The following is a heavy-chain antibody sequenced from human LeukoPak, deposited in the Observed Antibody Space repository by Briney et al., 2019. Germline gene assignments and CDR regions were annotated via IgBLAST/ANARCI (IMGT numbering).Heavy chain of an antibody. CDR2: ISYDGSNK. CDR3: AKGDYYYDSSGFDY. D-gene: IGHD3-22*01. V-gene: IGHV3-30-3*01. J-gene: IGHJ4*02. Sequence: PGRSLRLSCAASGFTFSSYAMHWVRQAPGKGLEWVAVISYDGSNKYYADSVKGRFTISRDNSKNTLYLQMNSLRAEDTAVYYCAKGDYYYDSSGFDYWGQGTLVTVSS. CDR1: GFTFSSYA.